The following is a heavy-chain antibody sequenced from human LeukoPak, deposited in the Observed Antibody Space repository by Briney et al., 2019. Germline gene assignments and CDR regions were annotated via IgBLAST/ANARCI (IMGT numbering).Heavy chain of an antibody. D-gene: IGHD5/OR15-5a*01. CDR2: IKQDESEK. V-gene: IGHV3-7*01. Sequence: GGSLRLSCAASGFTFSNYWMTWVRQAPGKGLEWVANIKQDESEKYYLDSVKGRFAISRDSAKKSLFLQMNSLRAEDTAVYYCARSTPSLDSWGQGTLVTVSS. J-gene: IGHJ4*02. CDR3: ARSTPSLDS. CDR1: GFTFSNYW.